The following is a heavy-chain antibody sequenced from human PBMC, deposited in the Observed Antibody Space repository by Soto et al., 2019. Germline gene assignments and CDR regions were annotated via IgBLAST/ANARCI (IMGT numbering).Heavy chain of an antibody. CDR3: ARGLVAYCSAGSCYRYNWFDP. J-gene: IGHJ5*02. CDR2: IIPIFGTA. Sequence: SVKVSCKASGGTFSSYAISWVRQAPGQGLEWMGGIIPIFGTANYAQKFQGRVTITADESTSTAYMELSSLRSEDTAVYYCARGLVAYCSAGSCYRYNWFDPWGQGTLVTVSS. CDR1: GGTFSSYA. D-gene: IGHD2-15*01. V-gene: IGHV1-69*13.